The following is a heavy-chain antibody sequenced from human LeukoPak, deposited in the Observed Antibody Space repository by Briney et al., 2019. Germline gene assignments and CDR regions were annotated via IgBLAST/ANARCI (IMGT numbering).Heavy chain of an antibody. CDR2: VKQDGSDK. Sequence: GGSLRLSCAASGFTFSSYWMTWVRQAPGKGLEWVANVKQDGSDKYYVDSVKGRFTISRDNAKNSLYLRMNSLRAEDTAVYYCAREHCTSASCYLTYFDYWGQGALVTVSS. D-gene: IGHD2-2*01. CDR3: AREHCTSASCYLTYFDY. J-gene: IGHJ4*02. V-gene: IGHV3-7*01. CDR1: GFTFSSYW.